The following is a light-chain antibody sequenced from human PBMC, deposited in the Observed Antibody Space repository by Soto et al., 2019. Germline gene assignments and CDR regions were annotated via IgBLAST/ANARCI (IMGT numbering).Light chain of an antibody. V-gene: IGKV3-20*01. CDR1: QSISSTF. J-gene: IGKJ1*01. CDR2: GAS. Sequence: EIDLTQSPGTLSPSPGERVTLSCRASQSISSTFLAWYQHKPGQAPRLIIYGASRRATGVPDRFSGSGSGTDFTLTISRLEPEDFALYYCQQYYSYWTFGQGTKVE. CDR3: QQYYSYWT.